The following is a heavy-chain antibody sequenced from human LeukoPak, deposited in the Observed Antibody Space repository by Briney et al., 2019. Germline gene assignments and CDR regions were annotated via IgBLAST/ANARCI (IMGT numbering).Heavy chain of an antibody. V-gene: IGHV1-69*05. CDR1: GGTFSSYA. CDR2: IIPIFGTA. CDR3: ARENFRIAAAGKDYYYYMDV. Sequence: SVKVSCKVSGGTFSSYAISWVRQAPGQGLEWMGGIIPIFGTANYAQKFQGRVTITTDESTSTAYMELSSLRSEDTAVYYCARENFRIAAAGKDYYYYMDVWGEGTTVTVSS. J-gene: IGHJ6*03. D-gene: IGHD6-13*01.